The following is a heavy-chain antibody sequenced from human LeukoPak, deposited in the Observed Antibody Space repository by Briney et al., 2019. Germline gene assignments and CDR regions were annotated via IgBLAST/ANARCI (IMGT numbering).Heavy chain of an antibody. CDR1: GGSISSSSYY. V-gene: IGHV4-39*07. Sequence: SETLSLTCTVSGGSISSSSYYWGWIRQPPGKGLEWIGSIYYSGSTNYNPSLKSRVTISVDTSKNQFSLKLSSVTAADTGVFYCARGYCSGGSCYSYYYYDYMDVWGKGTTVTVSS. J-gene: IGHJ6*03. CDR2: IYYSGST. D-gene: IGHD2-15*01. CDR3: ARGYCSGGSCYSYYYYDYMDV.